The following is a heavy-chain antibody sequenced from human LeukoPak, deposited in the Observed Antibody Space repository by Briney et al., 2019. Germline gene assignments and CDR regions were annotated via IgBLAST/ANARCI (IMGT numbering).Heavy chain of an antibody. D-gene: IGHD2-15*01. CDR1: GGSINDYY. J-gene: IGHJ3*02. CDR2: IYTRGST. CDR3: TRGRYCSADICSGGDAFDI. Sequence: PSETLSLTCTVSGGSINDYYWSWIRQPAGKGLEWIGRIYTRGSTNYNPSLKSRVTMSVDTSKNQFSLKLSSVTAADTAVYYCTRGRYCSADICSGGDAFDIWGQGTMVSVSS. V-gene: IGHV4-4*07.